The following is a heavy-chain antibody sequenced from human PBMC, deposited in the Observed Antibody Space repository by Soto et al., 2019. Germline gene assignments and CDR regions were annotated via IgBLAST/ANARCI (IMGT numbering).Heavy chain of an antibody. V-gene: IGHV1-69*06. D-gene: IGHD6-19*01. Sequence: QVRLVQSGAEVQKPGSSVRVSCKTSGGTFGSYVIRWVRQAPGQGLEWMGGIIPLFGTPNYAQKFQGRVTITADKSTSTVSMELSSLRSEDTAVYYCASGIAVADIDFWGQGTLVTVSS. CDR2: IIPLFGTP. CDR1: GGTFGSYV. CDR3: ASGIAVADIDF. J-gene: IGHJ4*02.